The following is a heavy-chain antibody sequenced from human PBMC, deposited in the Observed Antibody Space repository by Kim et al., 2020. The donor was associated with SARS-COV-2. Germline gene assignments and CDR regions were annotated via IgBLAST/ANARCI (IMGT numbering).Heavy chain of an antibody. CDR1: GFTVSSNY. CDR3: ARDKRLVPAAGADAFDI. V-gene: IGHV3-66*01. Sequence: GGSLRLSCAASGFTVSSNYMSWVRQAPGKGLEWVSVIYSGGSTYYADSVKGRFTISRDNSKNTLYLQMNSLRAEDTAVYYCARDKRLVPAAGADAFDIWGQGTMVTVSS. D-gene: IGHD2-2*01. CDR2: IYSGGST. J-gene: IGHJ3*02.